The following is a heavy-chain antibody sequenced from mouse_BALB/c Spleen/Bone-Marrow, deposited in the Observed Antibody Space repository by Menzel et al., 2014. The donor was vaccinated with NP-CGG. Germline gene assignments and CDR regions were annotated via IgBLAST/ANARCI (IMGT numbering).Heavy chain of an antibody. CDR3: ARQAGGSGYFDY. Sequence: DVMLVESGGGLVKPGGSLKLSCAASGFTFSSYGMSWVRQTPEKRLEWVATISGDGSYTYYPDSVKGRFTISRDNAKNNLYLQMSSLRSEDTALYYCARQAGGSGYFDYWGQGTTLTVSS. CDR1: GFTFSSYG. J-gene: IGHJ2*01. V-gene: IGHV5-9-2*01. D-gene: IGHD1-1*01. CDR2: ISGDGSYT.